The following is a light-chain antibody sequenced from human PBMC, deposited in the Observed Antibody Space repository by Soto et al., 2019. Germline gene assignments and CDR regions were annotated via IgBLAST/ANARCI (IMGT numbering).Light chain of an antibody. CDR1: QGISSW. J-gene: IGKJ4*01. CDR3: QPANSFPIN. Sequence: DIQMTQSPSSVSASVGDRVTITCRTSQGISSWLAWYQQKPGKAPRLLIYAASSLQSGVPSRFSGSPSGTDFTIKISRMQTEDVETYYCQPANSFPINCGEGPKVDIK. V-gene: IGKV1-12*01. CDR2: AAS.